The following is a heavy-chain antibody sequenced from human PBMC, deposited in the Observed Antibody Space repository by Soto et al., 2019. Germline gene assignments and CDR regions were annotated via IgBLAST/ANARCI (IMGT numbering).Heavy chain of an antibody. V-gene: IGHV4-59*01. CDR1: GDSISDYF. D-gene: IGHD4-17*01. J-gene: IGHJ4*02. Sequence: LSLTCSVSGDSISDYFWSWIRQPPGKGLEWIGNIYSSGTTNYNPSLKSRVSISVDTSKNQFSLNLNSVTAADTAVYYCARSDYGGKRGYYFDYWGQGTLVTVSS. CDR2: IYSSGTT. CDR3: ARSDYGGKRGYYFDY.